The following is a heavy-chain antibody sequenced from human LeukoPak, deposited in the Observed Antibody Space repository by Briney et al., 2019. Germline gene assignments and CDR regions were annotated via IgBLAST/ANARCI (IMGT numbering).Heavy chain of an antibody. CDR2: ISTGSSTI. Sequence: GGSLRLSCAASGFTFSSYSMNWVRQAPGKGLEWVSYISTGSSTIYYADSVKGRFTISRDNSKNTLYLQMNSLRAEDTAVYYCAKDVISRYYFDYWGQGTLVTVSS. CDR3: AKDVISRYYFDY. V-gene: IGHV3-48*01. CDR1: GFTFSSYS. D-gene: IGHD2/OR15-2a*01. J-gene: IGHJ4*02.